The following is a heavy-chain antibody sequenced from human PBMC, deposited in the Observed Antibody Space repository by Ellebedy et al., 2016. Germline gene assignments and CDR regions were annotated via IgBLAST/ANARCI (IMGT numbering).Heavy chain of an antibody. CDR1: GFTFRSSG. J-gene: IGHJ4*02. CDR3: ARDSHTGSSDFDF. D-gene: IGHD1-26*01. V-gene: IGHV3-30*03. Sequence: GESLKISCAASGFTFRSSGMHWVRQAPGKGLEWVALIAYDGSTKYNADSVKGRFTISRDNSKNTVYLQMNSLRGEDTAVYFCARDSHTGSSDFDFWGQGTLVTVSS. CDR2: IAYDGSTK.